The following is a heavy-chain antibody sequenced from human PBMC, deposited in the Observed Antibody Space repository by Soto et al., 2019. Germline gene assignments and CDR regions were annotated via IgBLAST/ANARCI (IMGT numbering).Heavy chain of an antibody. CDR3: ARRPLTTVVTTPSDY. CDR1: GYSFTNYW. CDR2: IDPSDSYT. V-gene: IGHV5-10-1*03. Sequence: EVQLVQSGAEVKKPGESLRISCKASGYSFTNYWINWVRQMPGKGLEWMGRIDPSDSYTDYSPSFQGHVTISADRSIGTAYLQWSSLKASDTAMYYCARRPLTTVVTTPSDYWGQGTLVTVSS. J-gene: IGHJ4*02. D-gene: IGHD4-17*01.